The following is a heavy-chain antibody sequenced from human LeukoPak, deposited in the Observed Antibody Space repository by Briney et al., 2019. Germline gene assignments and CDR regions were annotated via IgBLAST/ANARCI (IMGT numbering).Heavy chain of an antibody. Sequence: GGSLRLSCAASGFTFSSYWMTWVRQAPGKGLEWVAVISYDGSNKYYADSVKGRFTISRDNSKNTLYLQMNSLRAEDTAVYYCAKGPWYYDSSVNFDYWGQGTLVTVSS. J-gene: IGHJ4*02. CDR1: GFTFSSYW. V-gene: IGHV3-30*18. CDR3: AKGPWYYDSSVNFDY. D-gene: IGHD3-22*01. CDR2: ISYDGSNK.